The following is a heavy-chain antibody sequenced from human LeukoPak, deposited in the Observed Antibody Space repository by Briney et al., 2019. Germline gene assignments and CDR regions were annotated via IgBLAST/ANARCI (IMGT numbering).Heavy chain of an antibody. CDR3: ARGRTMVRGPARRNWFDP. Sequence: GGSLRLSCAASGFTFSSYWMHWVRQAPGKGLVWVSRINSDGSSTSYADSVKGRFTISRDNAKNTLYLQMNSLRAEDTAVYYCARGRTMVRGPARRNWFDPWGQGTMVAVSS. V-gene: IGHV3-74*01. D-gene: IGHD3-10*01. CDR1: GFTFSSYW. CDR2: INSDGSST. J-gene: IGHJ3*01.